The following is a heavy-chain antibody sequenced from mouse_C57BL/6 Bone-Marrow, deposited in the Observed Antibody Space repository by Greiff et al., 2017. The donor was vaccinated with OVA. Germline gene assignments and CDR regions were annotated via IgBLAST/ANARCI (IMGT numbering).Heavy chain of an antibody. Sequence: EVKLQASGAELVRPGASVKLSCTASGFNIKDDYMHWVKQRPEQGLEWIGWIDPENGDTEYASKFQGKATITADTSSNTAYLQLSSLTSEDTAVYYCTTNYVPDYWGQGTTLTVSS. CDR1: GFNIKDDY. V-gene: IGHV14-4*01. J-gene: IGHJ2*01. D-gene: IGHD2-4*01. CDR2: IDPENGDT. CDR3: TTNYVPDY.